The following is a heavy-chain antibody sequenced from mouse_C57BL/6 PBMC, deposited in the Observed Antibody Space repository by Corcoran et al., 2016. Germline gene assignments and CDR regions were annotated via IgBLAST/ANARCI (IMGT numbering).Heavy chain of an antibody. V-gene: IGHV1-76*01. J-gene: IGHJ2*01. CDR2: IYPGSGNT. CDR3: ANSNGEYYFDY. Sequence: QVQLKQSGAELVRPGASVKLSCKASGYTFTDYYINWVKQRPGQGLEWIARIYPGSGNTYYNEKFKGKATLTAEKSSSTAYMQLSSLTSEDSAVYFCANSNGEYYFDYWGQGTTLTVSS. CDR1: GYTFTDYY. D-gene: IGHD2-5*01.